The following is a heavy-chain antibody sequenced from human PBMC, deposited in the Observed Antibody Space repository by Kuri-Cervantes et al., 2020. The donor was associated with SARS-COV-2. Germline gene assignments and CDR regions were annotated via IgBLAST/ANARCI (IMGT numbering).Heavy chain of an antibody. D-gene: IGHD1-26*01. CDR1: GYTFTSYA. J-gene: IGHJ4*02. CDR3: ARARIVGATLGRGVFDY. CDR2: IIPIFGTA. V-gene: IGHV1-69*13. Sequence: SVKVSCKASGYTFTSYAIHWVRQAPGQGLEWMGGIIPIFGTANYAQKFQGRVTITADESTSTAYMELSSLRSEDTAVYYCARARIVGATLGRGVFDYWGQGTLVTVSS.